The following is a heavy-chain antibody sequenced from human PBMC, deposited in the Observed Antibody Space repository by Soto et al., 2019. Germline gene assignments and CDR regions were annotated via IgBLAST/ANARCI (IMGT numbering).Heavy chain of an antibody. Sequence: GGSLRLSCAASGFTFSSYWMSLVRQAPGKGLEWVANIKHDGSEKYYADSVKGRFTISRDKTKNSLYLEMISLRAEYTAVYYCAREGYNWNRWGDYWGQGTLVTVSS. CDR1: GFTFSSYW. J-gene: IGHJ4*02. CDR3: AREGYNWNRWGDY. CDR2: IKHDGSEK. V-gene: IGHV3-7*01. D-gene: IGHD1-20*01.